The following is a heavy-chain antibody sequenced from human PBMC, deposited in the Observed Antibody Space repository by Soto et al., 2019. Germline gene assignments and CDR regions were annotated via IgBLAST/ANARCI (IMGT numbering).Heavy chain of an antibody. CDR1: GYSFTSYW. Sequence: PGESLKISCKGSGYSFTSYWIGWVRQMPGKGLEWMGIIYPGDSDTRYSPSFQGQVTISADKSISTAYLQWSSLKASDTAMYYCATLKSGSGTYLYYSYGMDVLGQGTTVTVSS. CDR2: IYPGDSDT. J-gene: IGHJ6*02. D-gene: IGHD3-10*01. CDR3: ATLKSGSGTYLYYSYGMDV. V-gene: IGHV5-51*01.